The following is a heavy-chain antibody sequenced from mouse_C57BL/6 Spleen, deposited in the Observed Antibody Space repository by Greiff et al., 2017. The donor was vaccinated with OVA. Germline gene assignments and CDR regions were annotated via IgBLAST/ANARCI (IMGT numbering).Heavy chain of an antibody. CDR2: IYPSDSET. J-gene: IGHJ1*03. CDR1: GYTFTSYW. D-gene: IGHD2-3*01. Sequence: QVQLQQPGAELVRPGSSVKLSCKASGYTFTSYWMDWVKQRPGQGLEWIGNIYPSDSETHYNQKFKDKATLTVDKSSSTAYMQLSSLTSEDSAVYYCARGLLLWYFDVWGTGTTVTVSS. V-gene: IGHV1-61*01. CDR3: ARGLLLWYFDV.